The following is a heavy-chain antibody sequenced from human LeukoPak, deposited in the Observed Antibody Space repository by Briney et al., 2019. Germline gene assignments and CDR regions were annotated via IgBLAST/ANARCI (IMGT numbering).Heavy chain of an antibody. V-gene: IGHV4-4*09. Sequence: SETLSLTCTVSGGSISSYYWSWIRQPPGKGLEWIGYIYTSGSTNYNPSLESRVTISVDTSKNQFSLDLSSVTAADTAVYYCARQKCTSTSCLTKNAFDIWGQGTTVTVSS. CDR3: ARQKCTSTSCLTKNAFDI. J-gene: IGHJ3*02. CDR2: IYTSGST. CDR1: GGSISSYY. D-gene: IGHD2-2*01.